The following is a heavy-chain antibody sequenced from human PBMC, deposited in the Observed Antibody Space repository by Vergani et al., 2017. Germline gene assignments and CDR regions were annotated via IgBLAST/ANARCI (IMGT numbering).Heavy chain of an antibody. J-gene: IGHJ5*02. Sequence: QVQLVQSGAEVKKPGASGTVSCKASGYTFTSYYMHWVRQAPGQGLGWMGIINPSGGSTSYAQKFQGRVTMIRDTSTSTVYMELSSLRSEDTAVYYCARDSRYCXSTSCYVGRDWFDPWGQVTLVTVSS. V-gene: IGHV1-46*01. D-gene: IGHD2-2*01. CDR3: ARDSRYCXSTSCYVGRDWFDP. CDR1: GYTFTSYY. CDR2: INPSGGST.